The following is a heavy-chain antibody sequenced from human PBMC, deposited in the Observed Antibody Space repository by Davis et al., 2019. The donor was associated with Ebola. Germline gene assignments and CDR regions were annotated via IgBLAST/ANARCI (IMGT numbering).Heavy chain of an antibody. CDR3: SSPIPEPGTPEIGFDV. CDR2: ISSSGSTI. V-gene: IGHV3-11*04. D-gene: IGHD6-13*01. Sequence: GESLKIPCAASGFTLSDYYMSWIRPAPGKGLEWVAFISSSGSTIYYADSVKGRFTIPKDNSQDTLYLQMGSLRPEDTAVYDCSSPIPEPGTPEIGFDVWGQGTMVTVSS. CDR1: GFTLSDYY. J-gene: IGHJ3*01.